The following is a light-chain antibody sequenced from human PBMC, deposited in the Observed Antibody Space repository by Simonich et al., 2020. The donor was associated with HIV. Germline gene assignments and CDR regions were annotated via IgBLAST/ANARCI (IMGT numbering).Light chain of an antibody. J-gene: IGKJ4*01. V-gene: IGKV3-11*01. CDR2: DAS. Sequence: EIVLTQSPATLSLSPGKEATLSCRASQSVSSYLAWYQPKPGQAPRLLIYDASNRATGSPARFSGSGSGTDFTLTISSLEPEDFAVYYCQQRSNWPLTFGGGTKVEIK. CDR3: QQRSNWPLT. CDR1: QSVSSY.